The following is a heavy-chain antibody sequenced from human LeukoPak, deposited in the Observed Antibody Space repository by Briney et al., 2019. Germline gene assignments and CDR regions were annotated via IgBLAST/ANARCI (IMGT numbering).Heavy chain of an antibody. D-gene: IGHD2/OR15-2a*01. CDR1: GYTFTGYY. Sequence: GASVKVSCKASGYTFTGYYMHWVRQVPGQGLEWMGWINPNSGGTNYAQKFQGRVTMTRDTSISTAYMELSSLRSDDTAVYYCARDSMSFEYWGQGTLVTVSS. V-gene: IGHV1-2*02. J-gene: IGHJ4*02. CDR3: ARDSMSFEY. CDR2: INPNSGGT.